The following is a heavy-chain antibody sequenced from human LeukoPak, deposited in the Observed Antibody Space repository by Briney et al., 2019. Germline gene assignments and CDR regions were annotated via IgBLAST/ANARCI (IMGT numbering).Heavy chain of an antibody. D-gene: IGHD6-13*01. CDR1: GGSISSYY. CDR2: IYYSGST. CDR3: ARSPAAGTFIFDY. V-gene: IGHV4-59*08. Sequence: SETLSLTCTVSGGSISSYYRSWIRQPPAQGLEWIGYIYYSGSTNYNPSPNSRVPISVDTSKNQFSLYLSSVTAADTAVYYCARSPAAGTFIFDYWGQGTLVTVSS. J-gene: IGHJ4*02.